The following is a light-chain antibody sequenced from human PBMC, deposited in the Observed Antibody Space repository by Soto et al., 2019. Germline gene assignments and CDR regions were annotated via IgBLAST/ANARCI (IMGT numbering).Light chain of an antibody. CDR3: QQCNSFPIT. J-gene: IGKJ5*01. V-gene: IGKV1-12*01. CDR2: SAS. CDR1: QNIDNC. Sequence: DIQMTQSPSSVYASVGDRVTITCRASQNIDNCLAWYQHKPGKAAHLLIHSASTLQSGVPSRYSVSGSGTDFTLTIISLQPEDFATYYCQQCNSFPITFGHGTRLEI.